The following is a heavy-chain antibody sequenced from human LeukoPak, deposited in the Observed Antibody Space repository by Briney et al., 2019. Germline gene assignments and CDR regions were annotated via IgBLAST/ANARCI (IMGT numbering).Heavy chain of an antibody. V-gene: IGHV3-23*01. CDR1: GFTFSSYA. Sequence: GGSLRLSCAASGFTFSSYAMSWVRQAPGKGLEWVSAISGSGGSTYYADSVKGRFTISRDNSKNTLYLQMNSLRAEDTAVYYCAKLRIVVVPAAQDAFDIWGQGTMVTVSS. J-gene: IGHJ3*02. CDR3: AKLRIVVVPAAQDAFDI. CDR2: ISGSGGST. D-gene: IGHD2-2*01.